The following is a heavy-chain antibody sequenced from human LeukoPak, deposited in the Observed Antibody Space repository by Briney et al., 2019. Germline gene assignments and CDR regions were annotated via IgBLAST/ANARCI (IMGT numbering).Heavy chain of an antibody. Sequence: GGSLRISCVASGFTFTDDYMTWIRQAPGKGLEWISYISTSSYTIYYADSVKGRFTISRDNAKNSLYLQMNSLRVEDTAVYYCTRASCSNGVCYHFDYWGQGTLVTVSS. CDR3: TRASCSNGVCYHFDY. CDR1: GFTFTDDY. CDR2: ISTSSYTI. V-gene: IGHV3-11*01. D-gene: IGHD2-8*01. J-gene: IGHJ4*02.